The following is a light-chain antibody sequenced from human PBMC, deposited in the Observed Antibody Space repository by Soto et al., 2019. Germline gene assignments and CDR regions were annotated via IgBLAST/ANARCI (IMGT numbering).Light chain of an antibody. CDR3: QQYDIWPKT. CDR2: GAS. J-gene: IGKJ1*01. Sequence: EIVMTQSPATLSVSPGERATLSCRASQSLSSNLAWYQQKPGQAPRLLIYGASTRATGIPARFSGSGSGTEFTHTISSLQSEDFAVYYCQQYDIWPKTFGQGTKVEIK. V-gene: IGKV3-15*01. CDR1: QSLSSN.